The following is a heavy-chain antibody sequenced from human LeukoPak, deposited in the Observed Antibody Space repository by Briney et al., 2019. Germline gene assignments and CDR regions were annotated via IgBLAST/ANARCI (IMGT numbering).Heavy chain of an antibody. J-gene: IGHJ4*02. CDR1: GFTFSSYR. V-gene: IGHV3-21*01. Sequence: GGSLRLSCAASGFTFSSYRMHWVRQAPGKGLEWVSSIYTSSSYIYYADSVKGRFTISRDNAKNSLFLQMNSLRAEDTAVYYCARVECGGDCYSSFDYWDQGTLVTVSS. CDR2: IYTSSSYI. D-gene: IGHD2-21*02. CDR3: ARVECGGDCYSSFDY.